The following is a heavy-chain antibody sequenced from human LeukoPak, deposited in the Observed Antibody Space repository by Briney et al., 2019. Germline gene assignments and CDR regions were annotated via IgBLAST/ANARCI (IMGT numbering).Heavy chain of an antibody. J-gene: IGHJ4*02. CDR2: ISSSGSTI. D-gene: IGHD1-26*01. CDR3: AGGEWELLRQFDY. V-gene: IGHV3-48*03. Sequence: PGGSLRLSCAASGFTFSSYEMNWVRQAPGKGLEWVSYISSSGSTIYYADSVKGRFTISRDNAENSLYLQMNSLRAEDTAVYYCAGGEWELLRQFDYWGQGTLVTVSS. CDR1: GFTFSSYE.